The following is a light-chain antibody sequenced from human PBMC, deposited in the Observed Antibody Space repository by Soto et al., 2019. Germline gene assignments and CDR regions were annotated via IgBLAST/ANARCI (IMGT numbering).Light chain of an antibody. CDR2: DAS. V-gene: IGKV3-11*02. J-gene: IGKJ4*01. CDR3: QQRSTWRPLS. Sequence: EIMVTQSPATLSLSPGERATLSCRTSQSVGSYLAWYQKKPGKAPRLLIYDASNRATGIPARFSGSGSARDFTLTISSLEPEDVAVYYCQQRSTWRPLSFGGGTKVEIK. CDR1: QSVGSY.